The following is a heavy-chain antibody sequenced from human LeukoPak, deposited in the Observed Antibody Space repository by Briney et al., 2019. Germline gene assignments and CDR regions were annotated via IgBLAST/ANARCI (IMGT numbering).Heavy chain of an antibody. CDR2: IHSGGST. Sequence: PGGSLRRSCAASGFTGSTNYMSWVRQAPGKGLEWVSVIHSGGSTYYADSVKGRFTISRDNSKNTLYLQMNRLRVEDPAVYYCSEGYSLPFDFWGQGTLVTVSS. V-gene: IGHV3-53*01. J-gene: IGHJ4*02. CDR1: GFTGSTNY. D-gene: IGHD3-22*01. CDR3: SEGYSLPFDF.